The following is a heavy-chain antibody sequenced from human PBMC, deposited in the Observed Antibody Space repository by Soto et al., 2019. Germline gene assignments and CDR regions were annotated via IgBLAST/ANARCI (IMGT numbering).Heavy chain of an antibody. Sequence: SETLSLTCTVSGGSVSSGDYFWSWLRQSPGKRLEWIAYIYYSGSTNYNPSLKSRATISVDTSKSQASLTLTSMTAADAAVYYCARSPNYYYYGFDVWGQGTTVTVSS. J-gene: IGHJ6*02. CDR3: ARSPNYYYYGFDV. CDR1: GGSVSSGDYF. D-gene: IGHD3-10*01. V-gene: IGHV4-61*08. CDR2: IYYSGST.